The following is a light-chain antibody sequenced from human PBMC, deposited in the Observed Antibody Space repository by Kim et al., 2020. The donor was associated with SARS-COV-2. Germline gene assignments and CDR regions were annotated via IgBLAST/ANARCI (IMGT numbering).Light chain of an antibody. CDR3: QAWDTSPTYV. CDR2: QDN. J-gene: IGLJ1*01. CDR1: KLGDKH. V-gene: IGLV3-1*01. Sequence: YELTQPPSVSVSPGQTASITCSGDKLGDKHACWYQQKPGQSPVLVIYQDNKRPSGIPERFSGSNSGNTATLTISGTQAMDEADYYCQAWDTSPTYVFGT.